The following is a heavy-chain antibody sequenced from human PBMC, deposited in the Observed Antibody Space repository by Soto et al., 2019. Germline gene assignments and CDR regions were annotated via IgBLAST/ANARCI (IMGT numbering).Heavy chain of an antibody. J-gene: IGHJ4*02. D-gene: IGHD3-10*01. CDR3: ARHVLRFGQLLSRAFDY. CDR2: AYYSGDT. Sequence: PSETRSLTCSVSGASISRYYWSGSRQSPGKGLEWIGYAYYSGDTGYNPSLKSRVTMAIDTSKNQVSLKLTSVPAADTAVYYCARHVLRFGQLLSRAFDYRGPGPLVFVSS. V-gene: IGHV4-59*01. CDR1: GASISRYY.